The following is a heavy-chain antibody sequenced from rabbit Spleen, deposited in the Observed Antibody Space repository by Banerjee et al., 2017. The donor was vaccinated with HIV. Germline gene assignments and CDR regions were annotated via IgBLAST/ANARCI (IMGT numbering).Heavy chain of an antibody. J-gene: IGHJ4*01. D-gene: IGHD2-1*01. CDR3: VRSMNSGNGALNL. Sequence: QSLEESGGDLVKPGASLTLTCTASGFTLSSYWMCWVRQAPGKGPEWIACIYNGDGSTYYATWVNGRFTISKTSSTTVTLQMTSLTAADTATYFCVRSMNSGNGALNLWGQGTLVTVS. CDR2: IYNGDGST. CDR1: GFTLSSYW. V-gene: IGHV1S40*01.